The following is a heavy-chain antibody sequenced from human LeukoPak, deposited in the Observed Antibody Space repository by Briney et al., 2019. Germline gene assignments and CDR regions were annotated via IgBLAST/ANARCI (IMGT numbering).Heavy chain of an antibody. D-gene: IGHD3-22*01. CDR3: ARDPYYYDSSGYYKVIHAFDI. J-gene: IGHJ3*02. V-gene: IGHV4-39*07. CDR1: GGSFSSYY. CDR2: IYYSGST. Sequence: SETLSLTCAVYGGSFSSYYWGWIRQPPGKGLEWIVSIYYSGSTYYNPSLKSRVTISLDTSKNQFSLKLTSVTAADTAVYYCARDPYYYDSSGYYKVIHAFDIWGQGTMVTVSS.